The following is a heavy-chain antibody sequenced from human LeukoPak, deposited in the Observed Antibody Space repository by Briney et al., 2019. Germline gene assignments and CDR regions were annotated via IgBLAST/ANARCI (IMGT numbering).Heavy chain of an antibody. D-gene: IGHD3-22*01. CDR1: GFTFSSYA. CDR2: ISGRGGST. V-gene: IGHV3-23*01. Sequence: GGSLRLSCAASGFTFSSYAMSWVRQAPGKGLEWVSAISGRGGSTYYADSVKGRFTISRDNSKNTLYLQMNSLRAEDTAVYYCAKSRYYYDSSGYDYWGQGTLVTVSS. J-gene: IGHJ4*02. CDR3: AKSRYYYDSSGYDY.